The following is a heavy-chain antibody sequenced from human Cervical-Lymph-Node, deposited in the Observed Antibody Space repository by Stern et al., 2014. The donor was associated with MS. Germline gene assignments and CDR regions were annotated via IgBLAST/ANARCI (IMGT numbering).Heavy chain of an antibody. CDR1: GYTFTNNW. CDR2: IYPDDSDI. Sequence: EVQLVESGAEVKKPGESLKISCKGSGYTFTNNWIAWVRQMPGKGLEWMGIIYPDDSDIRYSPSLHGQVTISADKSIRTAYRKGSSLKAADSAVYYWARNPPRRKWDDPNYGMDVWGQGTTVTVSS. J-gene: IGHJ6*02. CDR3: ARNPPRRKWDDPNYGMDV. V-gene: IGHV5-51*03. D-gene: IGHD1-1*01.